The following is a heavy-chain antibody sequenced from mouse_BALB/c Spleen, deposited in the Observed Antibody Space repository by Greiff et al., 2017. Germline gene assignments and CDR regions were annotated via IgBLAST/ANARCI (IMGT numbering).Heavy chain of an antibody. CDR3: ARGSHYYGYEDYFDY. CDR1: GFTFSSYA. V-gene: IGHV5-6-5*01. J-gene: IGHJ2*01. Sequence: EVQRVESGGGLVKPGGSLKLSCAASGFTFSSYAMSWVRQTPEKRLEWVASISSGGSTYYPDSVKGRFTISRDNARNILYLQMSSLRSEDTAMYYSARGSHYYGYEDYFDYWGQGTTLTVSS. D-gene: IGHD1-2*01. CDR2: ISSGGST.